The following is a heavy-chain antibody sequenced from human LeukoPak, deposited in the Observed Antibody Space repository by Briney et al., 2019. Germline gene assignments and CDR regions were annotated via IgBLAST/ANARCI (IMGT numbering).Heavy chain of an antibody. CDR1: GGTFSSYA. J-gene: IGHJ4*02. CDR3: ARDGHNPPGY. V-gene: IGHV1-69*05. D-gene: IGHD5-24*01. CDR2: IIPIFGTA. Sequence: TVKVSCKASGGTFSSYAISWVRQAPGQGLEWMGRIIPIFGTANYAQKFQGRVTITTDESTSTAYMELSSLRSEDTAVYYCARDGHNPPGYWGQGTLVTVSS.